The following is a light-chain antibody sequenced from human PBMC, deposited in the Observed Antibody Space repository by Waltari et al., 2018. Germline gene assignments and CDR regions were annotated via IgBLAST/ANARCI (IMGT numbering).Light chain of an antibody. V-gene: IGKV1-27*01. CDR2: ASS. Sequence: DIQMTQSPSSLSASVGDRVTITCRASQGISNYLAWYQQKPGNVPKFLIYASSILQPGVPSRFSVTGSGADLTLTSSSLQPEDVATYYCQKYNSDPLTFGGGTKVEIK. J-gene: IGKJ4*01. CDR1: QGISNY. CDR3: QKYNSDPLT.